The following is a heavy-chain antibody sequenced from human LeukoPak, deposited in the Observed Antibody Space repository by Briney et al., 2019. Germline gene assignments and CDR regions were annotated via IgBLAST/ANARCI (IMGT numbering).Heavy chain of an antibody. CDR1: GYTFTGYY. V-gene: IGHV1-2*02. CDR2: INPNSGGT. CDR3: ARALKQDY. Sequence: ASVKVSCKASGYTFTGYYLHWVRQAPGQGLEWMGWINPNSGGTSYAQKFQGRVTVTRDTSISTAYMELSWLRSDDTAVYYCARALKQDYWGQGTLVTVSS. J-gene: IGHJ4*02.